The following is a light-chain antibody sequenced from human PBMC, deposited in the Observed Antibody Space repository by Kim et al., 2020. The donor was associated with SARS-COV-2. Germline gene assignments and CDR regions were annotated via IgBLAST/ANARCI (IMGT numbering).Light chain of an antibody. CDR3: SSYTSTSIDWV. CDR2: DVN. J-gene: IGLJ3*02. V-gene: IGLV2-14*03. Sequence: QSLTVSCTGTISDVGGYNYFSWYQQHPGKAPKLIIYDVNNLPSGVSNRFSGSKSGNTASLTISGLQAEDEADYYCSSYTSTSIDWVFGGGTQLTVL. CDR1: ISDVGGYNY.